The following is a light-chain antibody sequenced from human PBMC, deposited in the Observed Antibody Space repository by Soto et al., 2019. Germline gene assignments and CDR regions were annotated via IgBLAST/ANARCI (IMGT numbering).Light chain of an antibody. CDR2: RAD. Sequence: QSVLTQSPSASGTPGQTVTISCSGRSTNIGSNYVYWYHQLRGTAPRLVMYRADQRPSGVSDRFSGSKSGTSASLAISGLRSEDEGDYYCAACDDIVSGLVFGGGTKVTVL. J-gene: IGLJ2*01. CDR3: AACDDIVSGLV. CDR1: STNIGSNY. V-gene: IGLV1-47*01.